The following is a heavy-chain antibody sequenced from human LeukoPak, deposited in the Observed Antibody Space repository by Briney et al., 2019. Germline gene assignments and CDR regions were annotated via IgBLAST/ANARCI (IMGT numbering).Heavy chain of an antibody. D-gene: IGHD3-22*01. CDR1: GGTFSSYA. CDR2: IIPILGIA. V-gene: IGHV1-69*04. Sequence: ASVKVSFKASGGTFSSYAISWVRQAPGQGLEWMGRIIPILGIANYAQKFQGRVTITADKSTSTAYMELSSLRSEDTAVYYCARGRDSSGYYFDYWGQGTLVTVSS. CDR3: ARGRDSSGYYFDY. J-gene: IGHJ4*02.